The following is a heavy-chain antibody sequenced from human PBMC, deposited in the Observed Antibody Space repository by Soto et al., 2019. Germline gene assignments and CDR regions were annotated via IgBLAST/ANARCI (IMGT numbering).Heavy chain of an antibody. CDR2: ISATGGGT. CDR1: XFKFSNDA. CDR3: AKDRRAGGNTAFYFDF. V-gene: IGHV3-23*01. J-gene: IGHJ4*02. Sequence: GSLRLSCAXXXFKFSNDAXXXVRQAPGKXLXXXXLISATGGGTYYADSVKGRFTISRDNSHNXLXLQVHSLTAEDTAVYYCAKDRRAGGNTAFYFDFWGQGAQVTVSS. D-gene: IGHD3-16*01.